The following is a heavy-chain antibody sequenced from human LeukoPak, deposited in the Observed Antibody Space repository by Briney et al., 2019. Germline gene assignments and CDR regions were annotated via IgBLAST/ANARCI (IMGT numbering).Heavy chain of an antibody. Sequence: GGSLRLSCAASGFTVSTNYMSWVRQAPGKGLEWVSLITTNGGSTYYADSVKGRFTISRDNSKNTLYLQMNSLRAEDTAVYYCAKDGAIVVVTPFDYWGQGTLVTVSS. CDR2: ITTNGGST. D-gene: IGHD3-22*01. V-gene: IGHV3-53*01. CDR3: AKDGAIVVVTPFDY. CDR1: GFTVSTNY. J-gene: IGHJ4*02.